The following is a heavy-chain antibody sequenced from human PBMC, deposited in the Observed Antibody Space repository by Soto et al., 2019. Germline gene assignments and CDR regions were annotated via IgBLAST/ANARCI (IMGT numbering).Heavy chain of an antibody. Sequence: SEILSLTCTVSGGSISSYYWSWIRQPPGKGLEWIGYIYYSGSTNYNPSLKSRVTISVDTSKNQFSLKLSSVTAADTAVYYCARLDYDSSGYYYFDYWGQGTLVTVSS. CDR2: IYYSGST. CDR3: ARLDYDSSGYYYFDY. D-gene: IGHD3-22*01. V-gene: IGHV4-59*01. J-gene: IGHJ4*02. CDR1: GGSISSYY.